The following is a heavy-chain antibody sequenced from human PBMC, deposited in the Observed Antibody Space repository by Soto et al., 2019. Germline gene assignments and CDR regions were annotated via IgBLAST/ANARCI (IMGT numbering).Heavy chain of an antibody. CDR1: GFTFSSYG. V-gene: IGHV3-30*18. Sequence: QVQLVESGGGVVQPGRSLRLSCAASGFTFSSYGMHWVRQAPGKGLEWVAVISYDGSNKYYADSVKGRFTISRDNSKNTLYLQMNSLRAEDTAVYYCAKEEAVAGFYYYYGMDVWGQGTTVTVSS. CDR2: ISYDGSNK. D-gene: IGHD6-19*01. CDR3: AKEEAVAGFYYYYGMDV. J-gene: IGHJ6*02.